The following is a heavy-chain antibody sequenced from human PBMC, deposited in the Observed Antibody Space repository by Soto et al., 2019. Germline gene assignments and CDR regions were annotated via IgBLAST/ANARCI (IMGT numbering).Heavy chain of an antibody. J-gene: IGHJ6*02. CDR3: AGDHSIVVVPAARQYYYYGMDV. V-gene: IGHV3-30-3*01. Sequence: LRLSCAASGFTFSSYAMHWVRQAPGKGLEWVAVISYDGSNKYYADSVKGRFTISRDNSKNTLYLQMNSLRAEDTAVYYCAGDHSIVVVPAARQYYYYGMDVWGQGTTVTVSS. D-gene: IGHD2-2*01. CDR2: ISYDGSNK. CDR1: GFTFSSYA.